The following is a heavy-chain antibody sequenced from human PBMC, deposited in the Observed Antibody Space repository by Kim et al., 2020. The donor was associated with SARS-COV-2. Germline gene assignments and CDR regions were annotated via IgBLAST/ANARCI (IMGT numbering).Heavy chain of an antibody. D-gene: IGHD2-2*02. V-gene: IGHV3-48*01. J-gene: IGHJ4*02. CDR2: INYHGPT. CDR1: GFTSSHNS. CDR3: ATDLYWAFDS. Sequence: GGSLRLSCAASGFTSSHNSVNWVRQAPGKGLEWISYINYHGPTWYADSVRGRFTISRDIAENSVFLQMNSLRGEDTAVYYCATDLYWAFDSWGQGTLVTVSS.